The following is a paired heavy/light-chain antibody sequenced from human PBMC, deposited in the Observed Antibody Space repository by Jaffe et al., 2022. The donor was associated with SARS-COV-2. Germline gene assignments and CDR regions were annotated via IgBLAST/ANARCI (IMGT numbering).Heavy chain of an antibody. CDR1: GFTFSDFY. CDR2: ISNSGSAI. Sequence: QVQLVESGGGLVKPGGSLRLSCAASGFTFSDFYMSWIRQAPGKGLEWVSSISNSGSAIYHADSVKGRFTISRDNPKNSLSLQMDSLRAEDTAVYYCARTKTYYGSYRRFDFWGQGALVTVSS. J-gene: IGHJ4*02. CDR3: ARTKTYYGSYRRFDF. V-gene: IGHV3-11*01. D-gene: IGHD1-26*01.
Light chain of an antibody. J-gene: IGLJ2*01. Sequence: QSALTQPASVSGSPGQSITISCTGTSGDVGGYNYVSWYQQHPGKAPKLMIYDVSDRPSGVSDRFSGSKSGNTASLTISGLQAEDEADYYCSSFTTSSTKNVLFGGGTKLTVL. CDR2: DVS. CDR3: SSFTTSSTKNVL. V-gene: IGLV2-14*03. CDR1: SGDVGGYNY.